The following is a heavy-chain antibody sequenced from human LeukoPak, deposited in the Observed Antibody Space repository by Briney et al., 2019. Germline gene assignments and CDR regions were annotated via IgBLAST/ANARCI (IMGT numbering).Heavy chain of an antibody. D-gene: IGHD5-24*01. J-gene: IGHJ4*02. V-gene: IGHV1-2*02. CDR3: ARPPGRDGYNRFDH. CDR2: IDPNSGNT. CDR1: GYTFTGCY. Sequence: GASVKVSCKASGYTFTGCYMHWVRQAPGQGLELVGWIDPNSGNTNYAQEFQGSVTMTRDTSISATYMELSRLRSDDTAVYYCARPPGRDGYNRFDHWGQGTLLTVSS.